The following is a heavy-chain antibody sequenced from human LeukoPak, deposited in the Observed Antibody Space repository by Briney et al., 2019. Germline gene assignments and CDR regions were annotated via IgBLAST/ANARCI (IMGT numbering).Heavy chain of an antibody. CDR2: ISYDGSNK. CDR3: AKDRADIVVVPAVTAYGMDV. J-gene: IGHJ6*02. D-gene: IGHD2-2*01. Sequence: GGSLRLSCAASGFTFSSYGMHWVRQAPGKGLEWVAVISYDGSNKYYADSVKGRFTISRDNSKNTLYLQMNSLRAEDTAVYYCAKDRADIVVVPAVTAYGMDVWGQGTTVTVSS. CDR1: GFTFSSYG. V-gene: IGHV3-30*18.